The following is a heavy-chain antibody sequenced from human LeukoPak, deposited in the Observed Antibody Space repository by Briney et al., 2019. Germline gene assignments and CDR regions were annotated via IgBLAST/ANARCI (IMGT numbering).Heavy chain of an antibody. V-gene: IGHV3-66*01. CDR2: IYSGGST. J-gene: IGHJ6*02. CDR3: ARVTMVRGVTKYGMDV. Sequence: GGSLRLSCAASGFTVSSNYMSWVRQAPGKGLEWVSVIYSGGSTYYADSVKGRFTISRGNSKNTLYLQMNSLRAEDTAVYYCARVTMVRGVTKYGMDVWGQGTTVTVSS. D-gene: IGHD3-10*01. CDR1: GFTVSSNY.